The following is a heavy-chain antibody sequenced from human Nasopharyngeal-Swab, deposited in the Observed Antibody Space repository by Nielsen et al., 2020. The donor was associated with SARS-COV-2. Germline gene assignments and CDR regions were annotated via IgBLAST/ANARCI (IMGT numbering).Heavy chain of an antibody. V-gene: IGHV3-7*01. Sequence: ESLKISCAGSGFTFSSYWMSWVRQAPGKGLEWVANIKQDGSEKYYVDSVKGRFTISRDNAKNSLYLQMNSLRAEDTAVYYCARDDDFWSGYSNGMDVWGQGSTVTVSS. D-gene: IGHD3-3*01. CDR3: ARDDDFWSGYSNGMDV. CDR1: GFTFSSYW. CDR2: IKQDGSEK. J-gene: IGHJ6*02.